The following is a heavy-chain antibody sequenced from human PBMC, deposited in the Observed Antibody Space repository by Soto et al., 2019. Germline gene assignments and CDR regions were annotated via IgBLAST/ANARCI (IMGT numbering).Heavy chain of an antibody. J-gene: IGHJ4*02. D-gene: IGHD1-26*01. V-gene: IGHV3-30*09. Sequence: VGSLRLSCLASGFIFRSYAMHWVRQDPGKGLEWVAVITYDGANGYYADSVRGRFAISRDNSKSTLFLQMNSLRPEDTAVYYCARAFSGSYPNFDYWGQGTLVTVSS. CDR3: ARAFSGSYPNFDY. CDR1: GFIFRSYA. CDR2: ITYDGANG.